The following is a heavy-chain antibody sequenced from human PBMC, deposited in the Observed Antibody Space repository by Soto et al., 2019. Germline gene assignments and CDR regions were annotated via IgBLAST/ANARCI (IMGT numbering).Heavy chain of an antibody. J-gene: IGHJ4*02. CDR1: GGSISSCGNS. CDR2: IYHSGST. CDR3: ASAGGLGAVAADY. V-gene: IGHV4-30-2*01. D-gene: IGHD6-19*01. Sequence: QLQMQESGSGLVKLSQTLSLTCAVSGGSISSCGNSWSWSRLPPGKGLEWIGYIYHSGSTYYNPSLKSRVTRTVDRSKNQFSLKMSSVTAADTAVYYCASAGGLGAVAADYWGQGTLVTVSS.